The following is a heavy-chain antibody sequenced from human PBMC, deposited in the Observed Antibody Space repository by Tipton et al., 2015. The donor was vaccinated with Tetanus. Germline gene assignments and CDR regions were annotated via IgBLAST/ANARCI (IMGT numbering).Heavy chain of an antibody. Sequence: SLRLSCAASGFTFSTFGVHWVRQAPGKGLEWVANIQNDGGETYHLESVRGRFTISRDNGKNSVYLQMNSLRPEDTAMYYCARDGGNYFYYGMNVWGQGAAVTVSS. CDR2: IQNDGGET. CDR1: GFTFSTFG. CDR3: ARDGGNYFYYGMNV. V-gene: IGHV3-7*03. J-gene: IGHJ6*02.